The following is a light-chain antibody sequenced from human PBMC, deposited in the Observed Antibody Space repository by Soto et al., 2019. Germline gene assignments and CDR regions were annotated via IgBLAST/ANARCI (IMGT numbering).Light chain of an antibody. J-gene: IGLJ1*01. V-gene: IGLV2-14*01. CDR3: SSYTSSSPYV. Sequence: QSALTQPASVSGSPGQSITISCTGTSSDVGGYNYVSWYQQHPGKAPKLMIYDVSKRPSGVSNRFSGSKSGNTASLTISGLQDEDEAQYYSSSYTSSSPYVFGTGTKLTVL. CDR2: DVS. CDR1: SSDVGGYNY.